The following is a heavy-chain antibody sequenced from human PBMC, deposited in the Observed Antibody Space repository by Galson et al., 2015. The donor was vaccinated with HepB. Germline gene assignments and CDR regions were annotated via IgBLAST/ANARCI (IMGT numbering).Heavy chain of an antibody. J-gene: IGHJ6*03. D-gene: IGHD6-6*01. Sequence: SLRLSCAASGFTFSGSAMHWVRQASGKGLEWVGRIRSKANSYATAYAASVKGRFTISRDDSKNTAYLQMNSLKTEDTAVYYCTRRNHYSSSSNYYYYYMDVWGKGTTVTVSS. CDR2: IRSKANSYAT. CDR3: TRRNHYSSSSNYYYYYMDV. CDR1: GFTFSGSA. V-gene: IGHV3-73*01.